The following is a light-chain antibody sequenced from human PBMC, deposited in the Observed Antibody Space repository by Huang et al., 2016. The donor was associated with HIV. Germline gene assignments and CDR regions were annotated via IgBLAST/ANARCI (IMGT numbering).Light chain of an antibody. CDR3: QQYDNWPPGLT. J-gene: IGKJ4*01. CDR1: QNVRSN. Sequence: EIVMTQSPATLSGSPGGGDTLSCRASQNVRSNLAWYQQTPGQAPRLLIYDTSTRASGVPARFSGSGSGTEFTLSISGLESEDFAVYYCQQYDNWPPGLTFGGGTKVEI. CDR2: DTS. V-gene: IGKV3D-15*01.